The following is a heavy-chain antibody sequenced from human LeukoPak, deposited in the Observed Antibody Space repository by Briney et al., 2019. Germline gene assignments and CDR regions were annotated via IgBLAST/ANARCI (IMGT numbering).Heavy chain of an antibody. D-gene: IGHD3-22*01. V-gene: IGHV3-33*06. Sequence: GRSLRLSCAASGFTFSSYGMHWVRQAPGKGLEWVAVTWYDGSNKYYADSVKGRFTISRDNSKNTLYLQMNSLRAEDTAVYYCAKGGDSSGYYFPFDYWGQGTLVTVSS. J-gene: IGHJ4*02. CDR2: TWYDGSNK. CDR1: GFTFSSYG. CDR3: AKGGDSSGYYFPFDY.